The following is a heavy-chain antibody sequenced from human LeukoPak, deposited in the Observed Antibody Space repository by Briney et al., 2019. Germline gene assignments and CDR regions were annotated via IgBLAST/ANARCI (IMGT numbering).Heavy chain of an antibody. CDR2: ISSSSSYI. Sequence: GGSLRLSCAASGFTFSSYGMHWVRQAPGKGLEWVSSISSSSSYIYYADSVKGRFTISRDNAKNSLYLQMNSLRAEDTAVYYCARDGGYRAIDYWGQGTLVTVSS. J-gene: IGHJ4*02. CDR3: ARDGGYRAIDY. V-gene: IGHV3-21*01. D-gene: IGHD5-12*01. CDR1: GFTFSSYG.